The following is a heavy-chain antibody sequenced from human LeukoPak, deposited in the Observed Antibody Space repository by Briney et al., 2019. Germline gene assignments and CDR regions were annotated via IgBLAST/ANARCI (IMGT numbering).Heavy chain of an antibody. V-gene: IGHV3-23*01. Sequence: TGGSLRLPCAASGFSFSSFAMTWVRQAPGKGLEWVSSITGGHYATYNTDSVKGRFTISRDNAKNTLYLQMNSLRADDTAIYYCTKDPNGDYIGAFDPWGQGTLVTVSS. CDR1: GFSFSSFA. J-gene: IGHJ5*02. D-gene: IGHD4-17*01. CDR3: TKDPNGDYIGAFDP. CDR2: ITGGHYAT.